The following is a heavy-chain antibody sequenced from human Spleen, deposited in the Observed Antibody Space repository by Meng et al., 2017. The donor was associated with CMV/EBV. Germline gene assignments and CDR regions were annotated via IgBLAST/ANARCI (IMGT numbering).Heavy chain of an antibody. J-gene: IGHJ4*02. Sequence: SCRASGYTFSDYYIHGVRQAPGQGLEWMGWINPNKGVTNYAQKFQGRVTMTRDTSISTAYMDLNRLRSDDTAVYYCAKSLGATRSHWGQGTLVTVSS. CDR2: INPNKGVT. V-gene: IGHV1-2*02. D-gene: IGHD1-26*01. CDR1: GYTFSDYY. CDR3: AKSLGATRSH.